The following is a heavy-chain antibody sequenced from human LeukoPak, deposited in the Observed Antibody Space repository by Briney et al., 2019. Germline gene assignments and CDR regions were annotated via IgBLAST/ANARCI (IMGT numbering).Heavy chain of an antibody. CDR1: GGTFSSYA. V-gene: IGHV1-69*05. CDR3: ARDRPRTKDSSGYYPYYFDY. J-gene: IGHJ4*02. D-gene: IGHD3-22*01. Sequence: SVKVSCKASGGTFSSYAISWVRQAHGQGLEWMGGIIPIFGTANYAQKFQGRVTITTDESTSTAYMELSSLRSEDTAVYYCARDRPRTKDSSGYYPYYFDYWGQGTLVTVSS. CDR2: IIPIFGTA.